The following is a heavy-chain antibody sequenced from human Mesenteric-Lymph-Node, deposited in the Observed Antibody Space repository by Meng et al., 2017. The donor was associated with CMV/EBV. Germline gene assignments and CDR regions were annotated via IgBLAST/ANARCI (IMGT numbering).Heavy chain of an antibody. V-gene: IGHV3-30*02. J-gene: IGHJ3*02. D-gene: IGHD3-22*01. CDR3: ARINDSSGYYRRSAFDN. Sequence: GESLKISCAASGFGAFGMHWVRQAPGKGLEWVAFVRYDGNKFYLDSVKGRFTISRDSSKDTLYLQMNGLRAEDTAVYYCARINDSSGYYRRSAFDNWGQGTMVTVSS. CDR1: GFGAFG. CDR2: VRYDGNK.